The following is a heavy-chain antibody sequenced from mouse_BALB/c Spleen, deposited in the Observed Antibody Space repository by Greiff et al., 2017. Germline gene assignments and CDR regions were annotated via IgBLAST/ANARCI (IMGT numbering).Heavy chain of an antibody. D-gene: IGHD1-1*01. Sequence: EVQLQQSGAELVRSGASVKLSCTASGFNIKDYYMHWVKQRPEQGLEWIGWIDPENGDTEYAPKFQGKATMTADTSSNTAYLQLSSLTSEDTAVYYCNAVNYGSSEAVYYYAMDYWGQGTSVTVSS. J-gene: IGHJ4*01. V-gene: IGHV14-4*02. CDR1: GFNIKDYY. CDR3: NAVNYGSSEAVYYYAMDY. CDR2: IDPENGDT.